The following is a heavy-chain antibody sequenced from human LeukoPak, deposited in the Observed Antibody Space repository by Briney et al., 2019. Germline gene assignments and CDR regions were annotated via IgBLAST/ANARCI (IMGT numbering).Heavy chain of an antibody. V-gene: IGHV3-33*06. D-gene: IGHD4-17*01. CDR1: GFTFSSYG. J-gene: IGHJ4*02. Sequence: GRSLRLSCAASGFTFSSYGMHWVRQAPGKGLEWVAVIWYDGSNKYYADSVKGRFTISRDNSKNTLYLQMNSLRAEDTAVYYCAKGDGDYGFDYWGQGTLVTVSS. CDR2: IWYDGSNK. CDR3: AKGDGDYGFDY.